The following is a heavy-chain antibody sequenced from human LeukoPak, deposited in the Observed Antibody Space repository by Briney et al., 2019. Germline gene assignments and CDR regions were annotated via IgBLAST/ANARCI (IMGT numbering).Heavy chain of an antibody. CDR1: GGSISSYY. J-gene: IGHJ4*02. CDR3: ARIEGSSRDYFDF. V-gene: IGHV4-59*01. CDR2: IYYSGST. Sequence: SETLSLTCTVSGGSISSYYWSWIRQPPGKGLEWIGYIYYSGSTNYNPSLESRVAISVDTSKNQFSLKLRSVTAADTAVYYCARIEGSSRDYFDFWGQGTLVTVSS. D-gene: IGHD6-13*01.